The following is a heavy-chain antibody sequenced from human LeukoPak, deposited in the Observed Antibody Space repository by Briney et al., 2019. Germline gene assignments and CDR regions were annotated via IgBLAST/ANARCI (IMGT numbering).Heavy chain of an antibody. D-gene: IGHD1-26*01. CDR2: IIPIFGTA. J-gene: IGHJ4*02. Sequence: ASVKVSCKASGGTLSSYAISWVRQAPGQGLEWMGGIIPIFGTANYAQKFQGRVTITADESTSTAYMELSSLRSEDTAVYYCARVSDSGSSTGPFDYWGQGTLVTVSS. CDR1: GGTLSSYA. CDR3: ARVSDSGSSTGPFDY. V-gene: IGHV1-69*13.